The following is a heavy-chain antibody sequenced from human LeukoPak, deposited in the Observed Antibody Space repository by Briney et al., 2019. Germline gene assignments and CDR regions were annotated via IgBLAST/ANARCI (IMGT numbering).Heavy chain of an antibody. J-gene: IGHJ4*02. D-gene: IGHD3-22*01. CDR1: GFTFSSYS. CDR2: ISSSSSYI. CDR3: ARGTYCYDSSGYQYFDY. V-gene: IGHV3-21*01. Sequence: GGSLRLSCAASGFTFSSYSMNWVRQAPGKGLEWVSSISSSSSYIYYADSVKGRFTISRDNAKNSLYLQMNSLRAEDTAVYYCARGTYCYDSSGYQYFDYWGQGTLVTVSS.